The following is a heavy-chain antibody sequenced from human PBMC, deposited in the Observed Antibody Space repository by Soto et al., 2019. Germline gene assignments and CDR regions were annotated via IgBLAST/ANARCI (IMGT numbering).Heavy chain of an antibody. J-gene: IGHJ6*02. CDR2: INSDGSST. V-gene: IGHV3-74*01. CDR1: GFTFSSYW. Sequence: PGGSLRLSCAASGFTFSSYWMHWVRQAPGKGLVWVSRINSDGSSTSYADSVKGRFTISRDNAKNTLYLQMNSLRAEDTAVYYCGKGRSYYYYYGVDVWGQGTTVTVSS. D-gene: IGHD1-26*01. CDR3: GKGRSYYYYYGVDV.